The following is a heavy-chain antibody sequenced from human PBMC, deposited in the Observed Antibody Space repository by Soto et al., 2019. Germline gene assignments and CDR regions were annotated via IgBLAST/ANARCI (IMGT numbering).Heavy chain of an antibody. Sequence: EVQMLESGGGLVQPGGSLRLSCAASGFIFSNYAMSWVRQAPGKGLEWVAGMGGANGDTYYADSVRGRFAISRDNSKSTLYLQMNSLRAEDTAVYYCARGTTVTTYFDYWGQGTLVTVSS. CDR3: ARGTTVTTYFDY. D-gene: IGHD4-17*01. CDR2: MGGANGDT. V-gene: IGHV3-23*01. CDR1: GFIFSNYA. J-gene: IGHJ4*02.